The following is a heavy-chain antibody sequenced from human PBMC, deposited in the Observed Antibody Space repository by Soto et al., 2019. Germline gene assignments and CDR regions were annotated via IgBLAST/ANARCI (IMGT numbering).Heavy chain of an antibody. CDR2: INHSGST. CDR1: GGSFSGYY. CDR3: AGQIAAAGMRARRWYYFDY. D-gene: IGHD6-13*01. J-gene: IGHJ4*02. Sequence: SETLSLTCAVYGGSFSGYYWSWIRQPPGKGLEWIGEINHSGSTNYNPSLKSRVTISVDTSKNQFSLKLSSVTAADTAVYYCAGQIAAAGMRARRWYYFDYWGQGTLVTVSS. V-gene: IGHV4-34*01.